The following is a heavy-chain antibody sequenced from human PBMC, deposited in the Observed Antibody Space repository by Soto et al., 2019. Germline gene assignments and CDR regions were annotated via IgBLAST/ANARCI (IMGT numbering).Heavy chain of an antibody. CDR1: GGSISSYY. CDR3: ALIPYYYDSSGYYSLLDYYYGMDV. J-gene: IGHJ6*02. V-gene: IGHV4-59*04. CDR2: IYYSGST. D-gene: IGHD3-22*01. Sequence: SETLSLTCTVSGGSISSYYWSWIRQPPGKGLEWIGYIYYSGSTYYNPSLKSRVTISVDTSKNQFSLKLSSVTAADTAVYYCALIPYYYDSSGYYSLLDYYYGMDVWGQGTTVTVSS.